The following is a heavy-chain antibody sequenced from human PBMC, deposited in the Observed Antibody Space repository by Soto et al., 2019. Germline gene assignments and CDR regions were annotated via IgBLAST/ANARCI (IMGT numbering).Heavy chain of an antibody. Sequence: PGESLKISCQGSGYSFSRFWITWVRQIPGEGLEWMGRIDPDSYTNYNPSFRGRVTISVDKSINTAYLHWKRLRTSDTGMYYCAASPGDFFDFWGQGTLVTVSS. CDR1: GYSFSRFW. V-gene: IGHV5-10-1*01. CDR3: AASPGDFFDF. CDR2: IDPDSYT. D-gene: IGHD4-17*01. J-gene: IGHJ4*02.